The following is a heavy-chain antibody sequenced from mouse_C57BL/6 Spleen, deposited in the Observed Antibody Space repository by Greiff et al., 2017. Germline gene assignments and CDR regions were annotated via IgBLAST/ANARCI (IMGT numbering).Heavy chain of an antibody. CDR1: GFTFSSYA. J-gene: IGHJ2*01. V-gene: IGHV5-4*03. CDR3: ARGRDYGSRYYFDY. Sequence: EVKLVESGGGLVKPGGSLKLSCAASGFTFSSYAMSWVRQTPDKRLEWVATISDGGSYTSYPDIVKGRFTIPRDNAKNNLYLQMSHLKSEDTAMYDCARGRDYGSRYYFDYWGQGTTRTVSS. CDR2: ISDGGSYT. D-gene: IGHD1-1*01.